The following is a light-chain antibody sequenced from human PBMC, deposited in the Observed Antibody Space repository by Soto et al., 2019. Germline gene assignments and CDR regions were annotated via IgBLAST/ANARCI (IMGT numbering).Light chain of an antibody. CDR2: GAS. CDR3: KQYGSSPPIT. CDR1: QSVSSSY. Sequence: EIVVTQSPGTLSLSPGERATLSCRASQSVSSSYLAWYQQKPGQAPRLLIYGASSRATGIPDRFSGSGSGTDFTLTISRLEPEDFAVYYCKQYGSSPPITFGQGTRLEIK. J-gene: IGKJ5*01. V-gene: IGKV3-20*01.